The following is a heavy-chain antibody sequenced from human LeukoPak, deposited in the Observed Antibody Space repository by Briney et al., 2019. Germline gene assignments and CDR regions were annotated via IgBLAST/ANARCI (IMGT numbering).Heavy chain of an antibody. CDR2: ISYDGNYK. Sequence: PGGSLRLSCAASGFTFSSYSMHWVRQAPGKGLEWVAVISYDGNYKNYVDSVRGRFTISRDNSKNTLYLQMNSLRAEDTAVYYCAKKICSSTSCQKGGMDVWGQGTTVTVS. J-gene: IGHJ6*02. D-gene: IGHD2-2*01. CDR1: GFTFSSYS. V-gene: IGHV3-30-3*01. CDR3: AKKICSSTSCQKGGMDV.